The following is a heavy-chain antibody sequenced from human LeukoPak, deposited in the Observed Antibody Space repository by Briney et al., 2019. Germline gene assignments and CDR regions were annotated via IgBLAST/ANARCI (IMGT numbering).Heavy chain of an antibody. CDR2: INPSGGST. CDR3: ARVSHGDFPFDY. CDR1: GYTFTSYY. D-gene: IGHD4-17*01. V-gene: IGHV1-46*01. Sequence: ASVKVSCKASGYTFTSYYMHWVRQAPGQGLEWMGIINPSGGSTSYAQKFQGRVTMTRNTSISTAYMELSSLRSEDTAVYYCARVSHGDFPFDYWGQGTLVTVSS. J-gene: IGHJ4*02.